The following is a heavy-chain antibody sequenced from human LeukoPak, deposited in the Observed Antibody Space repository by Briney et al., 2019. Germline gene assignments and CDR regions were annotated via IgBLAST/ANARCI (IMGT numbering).Heavy chain of an antibody. Sequence: PGGSLRLSCAASGFTFSDCYMSWIRQAPGKGLEWVSYISSSGSTIYYADSVKGRFTISRDNAKNSLYLQMNSLRAEDTAVYYCARDPVTTFHYYYYYYMDVRGKGTTVTVSS. D-gene: IGHD4-11*01. J-gene: IGHJ6*03. CDR1: GFTFSDCY. V-gene: IGHV3-11*04. CDR3: ARDPVTTFHYYYYYYMDV. CDR2: ISSSGSTI.